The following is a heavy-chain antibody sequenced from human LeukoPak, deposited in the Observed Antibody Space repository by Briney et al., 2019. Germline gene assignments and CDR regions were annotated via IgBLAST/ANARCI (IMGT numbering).Heavy chain of an antibody. CDR2: IKQDGSEK. J-gene: IGHJ4*02. V-gene: IGHV3-7*03. CDR3: ARDIGDWNPYYFDY. CDR1: GFTFSSYW. Sequence: PGGFLRLSCAASGFTFSSYWMSWVRQAPGKGLEWVANIKQDGSEKYYVDSVKGRFTISRDNAKNSLYLQMNSLRAEDTAVYYCARDIGDWNPYYFDYWGQGTLVTVSS. D-gene: IGHD1-1*01.